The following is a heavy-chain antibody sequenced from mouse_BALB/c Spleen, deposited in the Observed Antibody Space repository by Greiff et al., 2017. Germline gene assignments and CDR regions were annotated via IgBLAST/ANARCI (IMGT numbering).Heavy chain of an antibody. CDR2: ISSGGGST. D-gene: IGHD2-2*01. J-gene: IGHJ4*01. CDR1: GFAFSSYD. CDR3: ARHHIYYGYESAMDY. Sequence: EVKLMESGGGLVKPGGSLKLSCAASGFAFSSYDMSWVRQTPEKRLEWVAYISSGGGSTYYPDTVKGRFTISRDNAKNTLYLQMSSLKSEDTAMYYCARHHIYYGYESAMDYWGQGTSVTVSS. V-gene: IGHV5-12-1*01.